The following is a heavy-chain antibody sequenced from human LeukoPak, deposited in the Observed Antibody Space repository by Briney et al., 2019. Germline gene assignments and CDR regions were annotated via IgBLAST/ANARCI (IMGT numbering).Heavy chain of an antibody. J-gene: IGHJ4*02. CDR1: GVTFSSYA. CDR3: ARDPSHYVWASYRYTGMDY. D-gene: IGHD3-16*02. Sequence: GRSLTLSCAASGVTFSSYARHWVRQAPGKGLEWVAVISYDGSNKYYADSVKGRFTISRDNSKNTLYLQMNSLRAEDTAVYYCARDPSHYVWASYRYTGMDYWGQGTLVTVS. CDR2: ISYDGSNK. V-gene: IGHV3-30*04.